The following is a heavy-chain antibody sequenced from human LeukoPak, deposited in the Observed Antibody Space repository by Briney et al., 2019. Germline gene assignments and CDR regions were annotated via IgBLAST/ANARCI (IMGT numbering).Heavy chain of an antibody. CDR1: GYTFTSYA. V-gene: IGHV1-18*01. J-gene: IGHJ5*02. D-gene: IGHD3-22*01. CDR3: ATEDDSSGSITP. CDR2: ISAYNGNT. Sequence: GASVKVSCKASGYTFTSYAISWVRQAPGQGLEWMGWISAYNGNTNYAQKLQGRVTMTTDTPTSTAYTELRSLRSDDTAVYYCATEDDSSGSITPWGQGTLVTVSS.